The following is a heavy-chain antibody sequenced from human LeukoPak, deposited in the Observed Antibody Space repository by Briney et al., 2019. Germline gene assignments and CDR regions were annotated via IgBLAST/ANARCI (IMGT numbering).Heavy chain of an antibody. V-gene: IGHV4-59*08. D-gene: IGHD6-6*01. CDR1: GGSISSLY. CDR3: ARHRAYSSSSPFDY. CDR2: IYYTGST. Sequence: SETLSLTCSVSGGSISSLYWSWIRQPPGKGLEWIGYIYYTGSTNYNPSLKSRVTMFVDMSKNQFSLRLSSVTAADTAVYYCARHRAYSSSSPFDYWGQGALVTVSS. J-gene: IGHJ4*02.